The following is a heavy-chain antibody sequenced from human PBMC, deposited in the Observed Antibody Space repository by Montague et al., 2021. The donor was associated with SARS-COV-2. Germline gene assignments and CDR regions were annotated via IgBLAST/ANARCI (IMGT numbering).Heavy chain of an antibody. V-gene: IGHV4-59*08. D-gene: IGHD2-2*01. Sequence: SETLSLTCTVSGGSISSYYWSWIRQPPGKGLEWIGYIYYSGSTNYNPSLKSRVTISVDTSKNQFSLKLSSVTAADTAVYYCARHPLGYCSSTSCYVGWGQGTLVTVSS. CDR1: GGSISSYY. CDR2: IYYSGST. J-gene: IGHJ4*02. CDR3: ARHPLGYCSSTSCYVG.